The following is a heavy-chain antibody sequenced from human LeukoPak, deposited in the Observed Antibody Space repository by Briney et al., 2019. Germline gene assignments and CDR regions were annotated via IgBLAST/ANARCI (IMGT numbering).Heavy chain of an antibody. Sequence: PGGSLRLSCAASGFTFSTYEMNWVRQAPGKGLEWVSYIPSSGSTIYYVDSVKGRFTISGDNAKNSLYLQMNSLRVEDTAVYYCAREATGATGYFDYWGQGTLVTVSS. V-gene: IGHV3-48*03. CDR2: IPSSGSTI. CDR3: AREATGATGYFDY. CDR1: GFTFSTYE. J-gene: IGHJ4*02. D-gene: IGHD1-26*01.